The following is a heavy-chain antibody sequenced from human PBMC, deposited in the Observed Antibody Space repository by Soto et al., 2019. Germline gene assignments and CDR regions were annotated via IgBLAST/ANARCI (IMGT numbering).Heavy chain of an antibody. D-gene: IGHD3-22*01. CDR2: INAANGNT. CDR3: VSSGRVVAGMDV. Sequence: QVQLVQSGAEVKKPGASVKVSCKASGYSVTSYTMHWVRQATGQRLEWMGWINAANGNTKYSQTFQGRVTVTRSTSARIAYMELSSLTSDDTAVYYCVSSGRVVAGMDVWGQGTTVTVSS. V-gene: IGHV1-3*01. CDR1: GYSVTSYT. J-gene: IGHJ6*02.